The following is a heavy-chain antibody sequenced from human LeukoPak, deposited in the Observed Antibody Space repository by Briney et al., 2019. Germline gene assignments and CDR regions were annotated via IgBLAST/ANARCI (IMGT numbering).Heavy chain of an antibody. CDR1: GGSISIYY. Sequence: AETLSLTGSVSGGSISIYYWTWIRQIPGKGLEWIGYIYYTGTTNYNPLFESRATISVDTSKNQFSLKLTSVTAADTAVYFCARGEDFERYYLAYWGQGTLVTVSS. D-gene: IGHD3-9*01. V-gene: IGHV4-59*01. J-gene: IGHJ4*02. CDR3: ARGEDFERYYLAY. CDR2: IYYTGTT.